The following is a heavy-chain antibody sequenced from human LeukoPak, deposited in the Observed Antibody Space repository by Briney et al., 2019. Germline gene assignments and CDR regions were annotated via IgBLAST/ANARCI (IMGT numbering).Heavy chain of an antibody. CDR2: ISYSGSTI. D-gene: IGHD4-11*01. CDR1: GFTFSSYE. Sequence: QSGGSLRLSCAASGFTFSSYEMNWVRQAPGKGLEWVSYISYSGSTIYYADSVKGRFTISRDNAKNSLSLQINSLRAEDTAVYYCARGPPYNWYFDLWGRGTLVTVSS. V-gene: IGHV3-48*03. J-gene: IGHJ2*01. CDR3: ARGPPYNWYFDL.